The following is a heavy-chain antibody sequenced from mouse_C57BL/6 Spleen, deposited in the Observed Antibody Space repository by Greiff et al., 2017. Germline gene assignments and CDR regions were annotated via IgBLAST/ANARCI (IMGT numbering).Heavy chain of an antibody. CDR2: IYPRSGNT. Sequence: VQRVESGAELARPGASVKLSCKASGYTFTSYGISWVKQRTGQGLEWIGEIYPRSGNTYYNEKFKGKATLTADKSSSTAYMELRSLTSEDSAVYFCARGDYYYGSSFFAYWGQGTLVTVSA. V-gene: IGHV1-81*01. J-gene: IGHJ3*01. CDR1: GYTFTSYG. D-gene: IGHD1-1*01. CDR3: ARGDYYYGSSFFAY.